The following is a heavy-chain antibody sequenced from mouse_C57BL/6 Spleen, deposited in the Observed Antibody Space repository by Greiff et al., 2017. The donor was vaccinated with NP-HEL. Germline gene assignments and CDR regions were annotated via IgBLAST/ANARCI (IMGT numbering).Heavy chain of an antibody. CDR2: ISSGGSYT. CDR3: ARHYSNSDPFAY. D-gene: IGHD2-5*01. Sequence: EVMLVESGGDLVKPGGSLKLSCAASGFTFSSYGMSWVRQTPDKRLEWVATISSGGSYTYYPDSVKGRFTISRDNAKNTLYLQMSSLKSEDTAMYYCARHYSNSDPFAYWGQGTLVTVSA. J-gene: IGHJ3*01. CDR1: GFTFSSYG. V-gene: IGHV5-6*01.